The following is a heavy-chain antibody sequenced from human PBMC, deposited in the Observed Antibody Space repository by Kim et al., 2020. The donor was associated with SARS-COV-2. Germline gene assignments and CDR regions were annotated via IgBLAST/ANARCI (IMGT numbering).Heavy chain of an antibody. J-gene: IGHJ6*02. CDR1: GYTFTSYR. CDR2: ISAYNGNT. Sequence: ASVKVSCKASGYTFTSYRISWVRQAPGQGLEWMGWISAYNGNTNYAQKLQGRVTMTTDTSTSTAYMELRSLRSDDTAVYYCARDLYYDFWSGYLHSKISYYYYGMDVWGQGTTVTVSS. D-gene: IGHD3-3*01. CDR3: ARDLYYDFWSGYLHSKISYYYYGMDV. V-gene: IGHV1-18*04.